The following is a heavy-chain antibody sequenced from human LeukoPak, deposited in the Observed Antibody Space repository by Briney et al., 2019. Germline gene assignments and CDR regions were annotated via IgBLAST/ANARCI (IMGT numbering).Heavy chain of an antibody. J-gene: IGHJ5*02. CDR2: FDPEDGET. Sequence: ASVKVSCKLSGYTLTELSMHWVRQAPGKGLEWMGGFDPEDGETIYAQKCQGRVTMTEDTSTDTAYMELSRLRSEDTAVYYCATVTAVAGPFDPWGQGTLVTVSS. CDR1: GYTLTELS. CDR3: ATVTAVAGPFDP. V-gene: IGHV1-24*01. D-gene: IGHD6-19*01.